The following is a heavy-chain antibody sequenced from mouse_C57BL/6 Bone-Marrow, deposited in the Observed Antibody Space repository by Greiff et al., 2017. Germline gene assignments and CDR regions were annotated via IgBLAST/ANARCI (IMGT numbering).Heavy chain of an antibody. D-gene: IGHD1-1*01. CDR2: ISSGGDYI. CDR3: TRDYGSSHWYFDV. V-gene: IGHV5-9-1*02. J-gene: IGHJ1*03. CDR1: GFTFSSYA. Sequence: EVKVVESGAGLVKPGGSLKLSCAASGFTFSSYAMSWVSQTPEKRLEWVAYISSGGDYIYYADNVKGRFTISRDNARNTLYMQMSSLKSEDTAMYYCTRDYGSSHWYFDVWGKGTTVTVSS.